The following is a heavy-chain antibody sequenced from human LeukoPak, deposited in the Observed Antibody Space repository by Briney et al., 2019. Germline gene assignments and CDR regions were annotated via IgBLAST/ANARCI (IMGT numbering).Heavy chain of an antibody. D-gene: IGHD2-21*01. V-gene: IGHV1-69*05. CDR1: GGSFSSYA. CDR3: ASTQGRISRWGHDAVDI. CDR2: IIPIFDTT. Sequence: SVKVPCKASGGSFSSYAISWVRQRPGEGLEWMGGIIPIFDTTHYAQKFQGRVTITTDESTSTAYMGLSSLRSEDTAVYYCASTQGRISRWGHDAVDIWGQGTMVTVSS. J-gene: IGHJ3*02.